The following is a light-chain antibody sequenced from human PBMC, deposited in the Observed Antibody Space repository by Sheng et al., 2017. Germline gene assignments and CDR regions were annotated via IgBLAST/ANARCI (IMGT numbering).Light chain of an antibody. V-gene: IGLV3-1*01. CDR3: QAWDSSTVV. CDR1: KLGDKY. CDR2: QDI. J-gene: IGLJ2*01. Sequence: SYELTQPPSVSVSPGQTASITCSGDKLGDKYAYWYQQKPGQSPVLVIYQDIKRPSGIPERFSGSNSGNTATLTISGTQAMDEADYYCQAWDSSTVVFGGGTKLTVL.